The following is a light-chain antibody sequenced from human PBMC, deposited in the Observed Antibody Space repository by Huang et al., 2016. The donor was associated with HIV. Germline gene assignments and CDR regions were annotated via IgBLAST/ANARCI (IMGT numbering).Light chain of an antibody. CDR3: QQSDSTPYT. V-gene: IGKV1-39*01. J-gene: IGKJ2*01. Sequence: DIQMPQSPSSLSASVGDRVTITCRGSQSISDYRNWYHQKTWKSPKLQIYAASSLQSGVPSRCSGSGSGTDFTLTISSLQPEDFATYYCQQSDSTPYTFGQGTKLEIK. CDR1: QSISDY. CDR2: AAS.